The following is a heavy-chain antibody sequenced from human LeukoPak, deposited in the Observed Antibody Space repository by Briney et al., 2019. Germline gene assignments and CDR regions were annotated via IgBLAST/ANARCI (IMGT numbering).Heavy chain of an antibody. CDR1: GFTFSSYA. V-gene: IGHV3-23*01. J-gene: IGHJ4*02. D-gene: IGHD2-2*02. CDR2: ISRSGGST. CDR3: AKFPDCSRTSCHTFSDY. Sequence: GGSLRLSCAASGFTFSSYAMSWVRQAPGKGLDWVSAISRSGGSTYYAASVKGRFTISRDNSKNTLYLQMNSLRAEDTAVYYCAKFPDCSRTSCHTFSDYWGQGTLVTVSS.